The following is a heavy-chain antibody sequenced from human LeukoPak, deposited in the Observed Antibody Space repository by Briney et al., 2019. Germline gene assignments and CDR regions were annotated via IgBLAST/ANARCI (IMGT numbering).Heavy chain of an antibody. CDR3: ARCLNTYYYDSSGYSPEHYYMDV. CDR1: GGSIDDYF. CDR2: VSSSGST. D-gene: IGHD3-22*01. Sequence: SETLSLTCTVSGGSIDDYFWSWIRQPAGKGLEWIGRVSSSGSTNSNPSLNRRITMSVDTSKTQISLKLGYVTAADTAVYYCARCLNTYYYDSSGYSPEHYYMDVWGTGTTVTVSS. J-gene: IGHJ6*03. V-gene: IGHV4-4*07.